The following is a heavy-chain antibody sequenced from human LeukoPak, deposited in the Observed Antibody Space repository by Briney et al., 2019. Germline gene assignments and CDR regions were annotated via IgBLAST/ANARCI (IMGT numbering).Heavy chain of an antibody. V-gene: IGHV3-23*01. D-gene: IGHD6-19*01. Sequence: GGSLRLSCAASGFTFSNYAMSWVRRAPAGGLEWVSSLRGDGETFYADSVRGRFTLSRDESRNTVYLQLNNLRVEDTAVYYCAKGVAVAGTDWFDPWGQGTLVTVSS. J-gene: IGHJ5*02. CDR1: GFTFSNYA. CDR3: AKGVAVAGTDWFDP. CDR2: LRGDGET.